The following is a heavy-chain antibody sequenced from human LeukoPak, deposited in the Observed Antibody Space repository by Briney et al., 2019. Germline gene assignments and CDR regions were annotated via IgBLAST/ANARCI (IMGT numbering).Heavy chain of an antibody. V-gene: IGHV3-66*04. CDR2: IYSGGAT. D-gene: IGHD3-9*01. Sequence: GGSLRLSCAASGITVSTNYMSWVRQAPGKGLEWVSIIYSGGATFYADSVKGRFTISRENSKNTLWLQMSSLRAEDTAVYYCARLHYDALTGPFDYWGQGTLVTVSS. CDR3: ARLHYDALTGPFDY. J-gene: IGHJ4*02. CDR1: GITVSTNY.